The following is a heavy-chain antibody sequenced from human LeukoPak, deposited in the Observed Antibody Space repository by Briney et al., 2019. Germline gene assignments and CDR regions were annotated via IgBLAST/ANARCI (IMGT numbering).Heavy chain of an antibody. D-gene: IGHD2-15*01. J-gene: IGHJ3*02. V-gene: IGHV3-23*01. Sequence: GGSLRLSCAASGFTFSSDAMSWVRQAPREGLEWVSSISGSGGSTYYADSVEGRFTISRDNSENTVCLQMNSLRAEDTAVYYCARRYCSGGSCYSDDAFDIWGQGTMVTVSS. CDR1: GFTFSSDA. CDR2: ISGSGGST. CDR3: ARRYCSGGSCYSDDAFDI.